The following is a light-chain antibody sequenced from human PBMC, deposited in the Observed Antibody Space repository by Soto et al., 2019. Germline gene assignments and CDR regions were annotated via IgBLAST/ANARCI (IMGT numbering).Light chain of an antibody. Sequence: DIQMSQSPSSLSASVGDRVTITCRAAESISRHLNWYQQKPGRAPDLLIYAASTLQNGVPSRFTGSGSGAEFTLTITGLQLEDFATYYCQQDYSTLATFGQGTRLEIK. CDR3: QQDYSTLAT. CDR2: AAS. V-gene: IGKV1-39*01. J-gene: IGKJ5*01. CDR1: ESISRH.